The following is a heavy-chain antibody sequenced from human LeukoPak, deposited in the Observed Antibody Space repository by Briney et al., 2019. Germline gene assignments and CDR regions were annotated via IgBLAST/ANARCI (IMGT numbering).Heavy chain of an antibody. CDR3: ARATRYCRGGSCYSSAFDI. Sequence: SETLSLTCTVSGGSISSYYWSWIRQPPGKGLEWIGYIYYSGSTNYNPSLKSRVTISVDTSKNQFSLKLSSVTAADTAVYYCARATRYCRGGSCYSSAFDIWGQGTMVTVSS. CDR1: GGSISSYY. V-gene: IGHV4-59*01. CDR2: IYYSGST. D-gene: IGHD2-15*01. J-gene: IGHJ3*02.